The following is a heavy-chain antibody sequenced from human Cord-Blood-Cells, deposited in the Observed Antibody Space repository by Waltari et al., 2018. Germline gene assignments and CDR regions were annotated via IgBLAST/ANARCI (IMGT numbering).Heavy chain of an antibody. CDR2: ISWNSGSI. CDR3: AKDNFVFDI. CDR1: GFTFDDYA. V-gene: IGHV3-9*01. D-gene: IGHD1-1*01. Sequence: EVQLVESGGGLVQPGRSLRLSCAASGFTFDDYAMHWVRQAPGKGLEWVSGISWNSGSIGYADSVKGRFTISRDNAKNSLYLQMNSLRAEDTALYYCAKDNFVFDIWGQGTMVTVSS. J-gene: IGHJ3*02.